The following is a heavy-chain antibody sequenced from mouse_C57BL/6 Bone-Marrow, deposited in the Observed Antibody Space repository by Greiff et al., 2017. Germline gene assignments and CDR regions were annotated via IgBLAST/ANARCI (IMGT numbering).Heavy chain of an antibody. J-gene: IGHJ2*01. CDR2: ISNGGGST. D-gene: IGHD1-1*01. V-gene: IGHV5-12*01. CDR1: GFTFSDYY. CDR3: ARQGLTTVGFDY. Sequence: EVQLQEPGGGLVQPGGSLKLSCAASGFTFSDYYMYWVRQTPEQRLEWVAYISNGGGSTYYPDTVKGRFTISRANAKNTLYLQMSSLKSEDTAVYYCARQGLTTVGFDYWGQGTTLTVSS.